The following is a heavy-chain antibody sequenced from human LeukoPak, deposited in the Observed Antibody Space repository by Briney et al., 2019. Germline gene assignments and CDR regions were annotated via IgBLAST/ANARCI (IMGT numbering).Heavy chain of an antibody. CDR3: ARDLPVVPAALVAP. CDR2: ISSSSSYI. J-gene: IGHJ4*02. D-gene: IGHD2-2*01. Sequence: GGSLRLSCAASGFTFSSYSMNWVRQAPGKGLEWVSSISSSSSYIYYADSVKGRFTISRDNAKNSLYLQMNSLRAEDTVVYYCARDLPVVPAALVAPWGQGTLVTVSS. CDR1: GFTFSSYS. V-gene: IGHV3-21*01.